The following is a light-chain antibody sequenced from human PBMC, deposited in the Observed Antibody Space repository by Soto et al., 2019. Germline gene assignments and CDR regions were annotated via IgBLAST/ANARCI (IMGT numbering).Light chain of an antibody. Sequence: QSVLTQPPSVSGAPGQRVTISCTGSSSNIGAGSDVHWYQQLPGTAPKLLIYVNSNRPSGVPDRFSGSKSGTSASLAITGLQAEDEADYYCQSYDSSLSVVFGGGTKLTVL. CDR1: SSNIGAGSD. CDR3: QSYDSSLSVV. V-gene: IGLV1-40*01. CDR2: VNS. J-gene: IGLJ2*01.